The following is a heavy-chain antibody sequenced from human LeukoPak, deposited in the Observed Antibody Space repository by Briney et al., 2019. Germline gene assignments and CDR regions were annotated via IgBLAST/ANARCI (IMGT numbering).Heavy chain of an antibody. V-gene: IGHV3-30*04. J-gene: IGHJ4*02. Sequence: GGSLRLSCAASGFTFSSYAMHWVRQAPGKGLEWVAVISYDGSNKYYADSVKGRFTISRDNSKNTLYLQMNSLRAEDTAVYYCARGCSSGWCYWGQGTLVTVSS. CDR1: GFTFSSYA. CDR2: ISYDGSNK. D-gene: IGHD6-19*01. CDR3: ARGCSSGWCY.